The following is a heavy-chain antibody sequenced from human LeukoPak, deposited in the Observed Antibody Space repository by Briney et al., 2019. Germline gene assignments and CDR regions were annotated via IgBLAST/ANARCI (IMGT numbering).Heavy chain of an antibody. D-gene: IGHD6-13*01. Sequence: SETLSLTCAVYGGSFSGYYWSWIRQPPGKGLEWIGEINHSGSTNYNPSLKSRVTISVDTSKNQFSLKLSSVTAAATAVYYCARTAAGLAIGDYYYGMDVWGKGTTVTVSS. J-gene: IGHJ6*04. CDR2: INHSGST. CDR1: GGSFSGYY. CDR3: ARTAAGLAIGDYYYGMDV. V-gene: IGHV4-34*01.